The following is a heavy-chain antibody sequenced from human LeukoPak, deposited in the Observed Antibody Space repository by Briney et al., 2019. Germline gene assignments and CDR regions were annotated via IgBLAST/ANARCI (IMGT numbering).Heavy chain of an antibody. J-gene: IGHJ4*02. V-gene: IGHV3-30*02. CDR2: IWYDGSNK. CDR1: GFTFSSYG. Sequence: GGSLRLSCAASGFTFSSYGMHWVRQAPGKGLEWVAVIWYDGSNKYYADSVKGRFTISRDNSKNTLYLQMNSLRAEDTAVYYCAKGLGSYYTPSLYYFDYWGQGTLVTVSS. D-gene: IGHD3-10*01. CDR3: AKGLGSYYTPSLYYFDY.